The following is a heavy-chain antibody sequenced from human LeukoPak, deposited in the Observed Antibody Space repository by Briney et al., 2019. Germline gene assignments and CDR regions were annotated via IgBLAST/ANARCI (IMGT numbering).Heavy chain of an antibody. CDR3: TTYDYGDYCFFYGMDV. D-gene: IGHD4-17*01. CDR2: IKRKTGGGTI. Sequence: GGSLRLSCAASGFTFSNAWMSWVRQVPGKGLEWVGRIKRKTGGGTIDYGAAVKGRFTISRDDSKNTLYLQMDSLKSEDTAVYYCTTYDYGDYCFFYGMDVWGQGTTVTVSS. V-gene: IGHV3-15*01. CDR1: GFTFSNAW. J-gene: IGHJ6*02.